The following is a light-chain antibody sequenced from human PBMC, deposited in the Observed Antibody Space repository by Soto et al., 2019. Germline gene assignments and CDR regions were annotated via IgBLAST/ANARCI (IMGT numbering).Light chain of an antibody. Sequence: QSALTQPASLFGAPGQCITISLPGNSSDIGGYNYVSWYQQHPGKAPKLMIYDVSNRPSGASNRFSGSKSGNTASLTISGLQAEDEADYYCSSYTSSSTSYVFGTGTKVTVL. CDR2: DVS. CDR3: SSYTSSSTSYV. CDR1: SSDIGGYNY. V-gene: IGLV2-14*01. J-gene: IGLJ1*01.